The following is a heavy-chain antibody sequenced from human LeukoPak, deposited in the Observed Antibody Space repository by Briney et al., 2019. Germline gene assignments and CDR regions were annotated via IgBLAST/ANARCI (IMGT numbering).Heavy chain of an antibody. Sequence: GASVKVSCKASGYTLTSYYMHWVRQAPGQGLEWMAMINPSGGSTTYAQKFQGRVTMTRDTSTSTVYMELSSLRSDDTAVYYCARGTTAGRRLHDGGQGTLVTVSS. CDR3: ARGTTAGRRLHD. V-gene: IGHV1-46*01. D-gene: IGHD6-13*01. CDR1: GYTLTSYY. CDR2: INPSGGST. J-gene: IGHJ4*02.